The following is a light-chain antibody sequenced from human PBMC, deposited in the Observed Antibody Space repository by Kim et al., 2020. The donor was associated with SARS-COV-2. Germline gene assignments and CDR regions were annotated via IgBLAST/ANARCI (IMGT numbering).Light chain of an antibody. V-gene: IGLV1-44*01. CDR3: AAWDDSLNGPV. CDR1: NSNIGTNS. CDR2: NNN. Sequence: GQREAISCSGSNSNIGTNSVNWYQQLPGTAPKLLIYNNNQRPSGVPDRFSGSKSGTSAALDISGLQSEDEADYYCAAWDDSLNGPVFGGGTQLTVL. J-gene: IGLJ2*01.